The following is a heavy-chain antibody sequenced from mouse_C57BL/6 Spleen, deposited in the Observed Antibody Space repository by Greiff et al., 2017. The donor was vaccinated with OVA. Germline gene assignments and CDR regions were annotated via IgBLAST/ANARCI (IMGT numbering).Heavy chain of an antibody. CDR2: ISDGGSYT. Sequence: EVKVEESGGGLVKPGGSLKLSCAASGFTFSSYAMSWVRQTPEKRLEWVATISDGGSYTYYPDNVKGRFTISRDNAKNNLYLQMSHLKSEDTAMYYCAREDITTEGFAYWGQGTLVTVSA. CDR1: GFTFSSYA. CDR3: AREDITTEGFAY. D-gene: IGHD1-1*01. V-gene: IGHV5-4*01. J-gene: IGHJ3*01.